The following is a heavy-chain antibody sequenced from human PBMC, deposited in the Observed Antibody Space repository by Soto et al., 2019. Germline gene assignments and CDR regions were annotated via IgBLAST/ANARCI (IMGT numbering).Heavy chain of an antibody. CDR1: GFTFSNYN. V-gene: IGHV3-21*01. Sequence: VQLVESGGGLVKPGGSLRLSCATSGFTFSNYNMFWVRQAPGKGPEWVSSITSDNGYKQYADSVEGGFTISRDNVRNSLYLQMKSLRGVDTATYYGATRMHCTGAICNPGFQHWGQGTLVTVSS. J-gene: IGHJ1*01. CDR3: ATRMHCTGAICNPGFQH. CDR2: ITSDNGYK. D-gene: IGHD2-8*02.